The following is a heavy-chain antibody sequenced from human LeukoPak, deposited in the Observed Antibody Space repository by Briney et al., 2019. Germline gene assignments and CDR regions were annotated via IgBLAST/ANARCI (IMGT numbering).Heavy chain of an antibody. D-gene: IGHD4-17*01. CDR1: GFTFRTYA. V-gene: IGHV3-23*01. Sequence: GGSLRLSCTASGFTFRTYAMIWVRQAPGNGLEGVSAIRAGGDTTVYADAVRGRFTISRDNSSNALYLQMNELRVDDTAVYYCARDPNGDYIGAFDFWGQGTMVTVSS. CDR3: ARDPNGDYIGAFDF. J-gene: IGHJ3*01. CDR2: IRAGGDTT.